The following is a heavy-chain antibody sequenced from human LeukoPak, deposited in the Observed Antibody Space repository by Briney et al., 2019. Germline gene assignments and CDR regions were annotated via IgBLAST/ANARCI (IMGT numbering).Heavy chain of an antibody. CDR2: IYYSGST. D-gene: IGHD6-25*01. J-gene: IGHJ6*03. Sequence: SETLSLTCTVSGGSISSYYWSWIRQPPGKGLEWIGYIYYSGSTNYNPSLKSRVTISVDTSKNQFSLKLSSVTDADTAVYYCARHAAALYYYYMDVWGKGTTVTVSS. V-gene: IGHV4-59*08. CDR3: ARHAAALYYYYMDV. CDR1: GGSISSYY.